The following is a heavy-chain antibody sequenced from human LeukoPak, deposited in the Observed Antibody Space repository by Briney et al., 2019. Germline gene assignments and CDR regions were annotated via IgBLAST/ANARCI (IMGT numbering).Heavy chain of an antibody. D-gene: IGHD3-22*01. CDR2: IIPILGIA. CDR3: ADSSGYYFPFDY. CDR1: GGTFSSYA. J-gene: IGHJ4*02. Sequence: ASVKVSCKTSGGTFSSYAISWVRQAPGQGLEWMGRIIPILGIANYAQKFQGRVTITADKSTSTAYMELSSLRSEGTAVYYCADSSGYYFPFDYWGQGTLVTVSS. V-gene: IGHV1-69*04.